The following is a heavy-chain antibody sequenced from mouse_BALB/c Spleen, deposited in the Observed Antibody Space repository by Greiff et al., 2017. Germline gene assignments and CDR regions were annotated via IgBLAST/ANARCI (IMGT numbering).Heavy chain of an antibody. CDR1: GFAFSSYD. CDR2: ISSGGGST. Sequence: DVHLVESGGGLVKPGGSLKLSCAASGFAFSSYDMSWVRQTPEKRLEWVAYISSGGGSTYYPDTVKGRFTISRDNAKNTLYLQMSSLKSEDTAMYYGTTNDGSRGFDYWGQGTTLTVSS. V-gene: IGHV5-12-1*01. J-gene: IGHJ2*01. D-gene: IGHD1-1*01. CDR3: TTNDGSRGFDY.